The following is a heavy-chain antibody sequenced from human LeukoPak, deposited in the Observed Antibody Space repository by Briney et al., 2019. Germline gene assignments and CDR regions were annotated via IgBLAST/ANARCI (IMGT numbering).Heavy chain of an antibody. CDR3: ARRLRYCSGGSCRTPAYYFDY. CDR2: VTYDGST. V-gene: IGHV3-23*01. J-gene: IGHJ4*02. D-gene: IGHD2-15*01. Sequence: GGSLRLSCAASGFTFNIYAMSWVRQAPGKGLEWVSTVTYDGSTYYADSVRGRFTISRDNSKNALYLQMNSLRAEDTAVYYCARRLRYCSGGSCRTPAYYFDYWGQGTLVTVSS. CDR1: GFTFNIYA.